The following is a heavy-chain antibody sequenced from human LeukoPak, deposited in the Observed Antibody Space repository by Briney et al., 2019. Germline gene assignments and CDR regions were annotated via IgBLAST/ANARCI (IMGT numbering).Heavy chain of an antibody. D-gene: IGHD2-15*01. J-gene: IGHJ4*02. V-gene: IGHV3-23*01. CDR1: GFTFSSYA. Sequence: PGGSLRLSCAASGFTFSSYAMSWVRQAPGKGLEWVSAISGSGGSTYYADSVKGRFTISRDNSKNTLYLQMNSLRAEDTAVYYCAKAVCSGGSCYWGFDFDYWGQGTLVTVSS. CDR2: ISGSGGST. CDR3: AKAVCSGGSCYWGFDFDY.